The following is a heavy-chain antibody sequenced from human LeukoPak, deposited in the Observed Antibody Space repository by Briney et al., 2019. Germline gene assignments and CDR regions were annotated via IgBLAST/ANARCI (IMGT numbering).Heavy chain of an antibody. CDR2: ISYGGSNK. CDR3: AKGADTMIVVVTHPLDY. CDR1: GFTFSSYG. Sequence: GRSLRLSCAASGFTFSSYGMHWVRQAPGKGLEWVAVISYGGSNKYYADSVMGRFTISRDNSKNTLYLQMNSLRAEDTAVYYCAKGADTMIVVVTHPLDYWGQGTLVTVSS. V-gene: IGHV3-30*18. J-gene: IGHJ4*02. D-gene: IGHD3-22*01.